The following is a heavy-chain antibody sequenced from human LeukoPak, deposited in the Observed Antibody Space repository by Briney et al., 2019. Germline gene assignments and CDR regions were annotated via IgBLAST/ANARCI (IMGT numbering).Heavy chain of an antibody. J-gene: IGHJ5*02. CDR1: GGSISSGGYY. D-gene: IGHD4-17*01. CDR2: IYYSGST. CDR3: ARDYRPGDYGFDP. V-gene: IGHV4-31*03. Sequence: SQTLSLTCTVSGGSISSGGYYWSWIRQHPGKGLEWIGYIYYSGSTYYNPSLKSRVTISEDTSKNQFSLKLSSVTAADTAVYYCARDYRPGDYGFDPWGQGTLVTVSS.